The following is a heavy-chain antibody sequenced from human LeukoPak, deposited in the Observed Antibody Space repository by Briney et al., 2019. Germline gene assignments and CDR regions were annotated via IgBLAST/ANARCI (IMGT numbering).Heavy chain of an antibody. Sequence: ASVKVSCKASGGTFSSYAISWVRQAPGQGLEWMGGIIPIFGTANYAQKFRGRVTITADKSTSTAYMELSSLRSEDTAVYYCARATQGYCSGGSCYEYYFDYWGQGTLVTVSS. J-gene: IGHJ4*02. V-gene: IGHV1-69*06. CDR1: GGTFSSYA. CDR3: ARATQGYCSGGSCYEYYFDY. CDR2: IIPIFGTA. D-gene: IGHD2-15*01.